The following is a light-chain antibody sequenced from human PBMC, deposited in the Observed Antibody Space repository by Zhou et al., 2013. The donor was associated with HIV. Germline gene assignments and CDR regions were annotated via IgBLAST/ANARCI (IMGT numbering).Light chain of an antibody. V-gene: IGKV3-15*01. CDR1: QSIGSN. J-gene: IGKJ2*01. Sequence: EILMTQSPATLSVSPGERATLSCRASQSIGSNLAWYQQRPGQAPRLLIYGASTRAXGIPARFSGSGSGTEFTLTISSMQSEDFAVYYCQQNNDRPRTFGQGTKLE. CDR2: GAS. CDR3: QQNNDRPRT.